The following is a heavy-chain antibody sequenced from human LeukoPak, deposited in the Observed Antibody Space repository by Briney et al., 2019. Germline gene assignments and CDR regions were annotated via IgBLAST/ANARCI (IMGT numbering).Heavy chain of an antibody. J-gene: IGHJ3*02. CDR1: GYTFTGYY. CDR2: INPNSGGT. D-gene: IGHD5-12*01. V-gene: IGHV1-2*04. CDR3: ARDRGRIVATIDAVAFDI. Sequence: ASVKVSCKASGYTFTGYYMHWVRQAPGQGLEWMGWINPNSGGTNYAQKFQGWVTMTRDTSISTAYMELSRLRSDDTAVYYCARDRGRIVATIDAVAFDIWGQGTMVTVSS.